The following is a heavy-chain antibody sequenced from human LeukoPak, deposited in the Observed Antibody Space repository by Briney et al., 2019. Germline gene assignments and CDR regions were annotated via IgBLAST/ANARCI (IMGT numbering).Heavy chain of an antibody. Sequence: GGSLRLSCAASGFTFSSYSMNWVRQAPGKGLEWVSLISGSGGSTYYADSVKGRFTISRDNSKNTLYLQMNSLRAEDTAVFYCAKDRDDYVWGSYLGAFDIWGQGTMVTVSS. CDR3: AKDRDDYVWGSYLGAFDI. D-gene: IGHD3-16*01. CDR2: ISGSGGST. CDR1: GFTFSSYS. V-gene: IGHV3-23*01. J-gene: IGHJ3*02.